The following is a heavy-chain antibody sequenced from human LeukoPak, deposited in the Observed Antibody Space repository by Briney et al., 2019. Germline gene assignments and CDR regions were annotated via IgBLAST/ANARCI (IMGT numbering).Heavy chain of an antibody. CDR3: ARGYGDYAGGLGY. Sequence: ASVKVSCKASGYTFTSYAMHWVRQAPRQRLEWMGWINAGNGNTKYSQEFQGRVTITRDTSASTAYMELSSLRSEDMAVYYCARGYGDYAGGLGYWGQGTLVTVSS. CDR2: INAGNGNT. D-gene: IGHD4-17*01. J-gene: IGHJ4*02. CDR1: GYTFTSYA. V-gene: IGHV1-3*03.